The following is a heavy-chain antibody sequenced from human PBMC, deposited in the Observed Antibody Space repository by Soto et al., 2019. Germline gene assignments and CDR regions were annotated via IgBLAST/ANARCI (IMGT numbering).Heavy chain of an antibody. J-gene: IGHJ4*02. CDR1: GFTFSNYG. Sequence: EVQLLESGGGLVQPGGSLRLSCAASGFTFSNYGMSWVRQAPGKGLEWVSAIRGSGAETNYADSVKGRFTVSRDNSKKTLSLQLNSRRAEDTAVYYCAKVSPARRSYHFFFDYWGQGTLVTVSS. V-gene: IGHV3-23*01. D-gene: IGHD3-3*02. CDR2: IRGSGAET. CDR3: AKVSPARRSYHFFFDY.